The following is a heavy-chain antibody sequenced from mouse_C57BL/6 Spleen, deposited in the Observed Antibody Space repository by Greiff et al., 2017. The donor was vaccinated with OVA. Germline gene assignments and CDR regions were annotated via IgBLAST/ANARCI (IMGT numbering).Heavy chain of an antibody. Sequence: EVQLQQSGPELVKPGASVKISCKASGYSFTGYYMNWVKQSPEKSLEWIGEINPSTGGTTYNQKFKAKATLTVDKSSSTAYMQLKSLTSEDSAVYYCARSRGSDGYYVEWYFDVWGTGTTVTVSS. D-gene: IGHD2-3*01. V-gene: IGHV1-42*01. CDR3: ARSRGSDGYYVEWYFDV. J-gene: IGHJ1*03. CDR1: GYSFTGYY. CDR2: INPSTGGT.